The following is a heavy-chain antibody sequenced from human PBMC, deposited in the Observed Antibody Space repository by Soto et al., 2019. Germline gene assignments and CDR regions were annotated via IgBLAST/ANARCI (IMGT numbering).Heavy chain of an antibody. CDR3: ARHYFGEANWYFDL. CDR1: GGSISSYY. J-gene: IGHJ2*01. CDR2: IYYSGST. Sequence: QVQLQESGPGLVKPSETLSLTCTVSGGSISSYYWSLIRQPPWKGLEWIGYIYYSGSTNYNHSLKSRVTISVDTSTNQFSLKLSSVTAADTAVYYCARHYFGEANWYFDLWGSGTLVPVSS. D-gene: IGHD3-10*01. V-gene: IGHV4-59*08.